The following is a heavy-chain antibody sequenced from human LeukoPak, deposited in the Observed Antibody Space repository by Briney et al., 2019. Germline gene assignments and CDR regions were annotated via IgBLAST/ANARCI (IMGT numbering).Heavy chain of an antibody. CDR1: GGSISSSSYY. CDR2: IYYSGST. CDR3: ARHGDYDFWSGYSIRYYYYGMDV. J-gene: IGHJ6*02. Sequence: SETLSLTCTVSGGSISSSSYYWGWIRQPPGKGLEWIGSIYYSGSTYYNPSLKSRVTISVDTSKNQFSLKLSSVTAADTAVYYCARHGDYDFWSGYSIRYYYYGMDVWGQGTTVTVSS. V-gene: IGHV4-39*01. D-gene: IGHD3-3*01.